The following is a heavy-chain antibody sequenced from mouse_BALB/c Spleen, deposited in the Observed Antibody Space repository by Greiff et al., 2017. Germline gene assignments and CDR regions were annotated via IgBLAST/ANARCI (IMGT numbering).Heavy chain of an antibody. CDR3: ADYGDWDWAMDD. J-gene: IGHJ4*01. CDR1: GYSFTSYW. Sequence: QVQLQQSGPQLVRPGASVKISCKASGYSFTSYWMHWVKQRPGQGLEWIGMIDPSDSDTRLKQKFKDKATLTVDKSSSTAYMQLSSPTSEDAAVYCCADYGDWDWAMDDWGEGTSVTVSS. CDR2: IDPSDSDT. D-gene: IGHD2-13*01. V-gene: IGHV1-74*01.